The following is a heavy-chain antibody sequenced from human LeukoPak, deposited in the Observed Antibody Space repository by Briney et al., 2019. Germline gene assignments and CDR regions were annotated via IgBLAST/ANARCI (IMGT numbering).Heavy chain of an antibody. D-gene: IGHD2-2*01. CDR1: GGTFSSYA. V-gene: IGHV1-69*05. Sequence: SVKVSCKASGGTFSSYAISWVRQAPGQGLEWMGGVIPIFGKANYAQKFQGRVTITTDESTSTAYMELSSLRSEDTAVYYCARNRHSTLGNYYFDYWGQGTLVTVSS. J-gene: IGHJ4*02. CDR3: ARNRHSTLGNYYFDY. CDR2: VIPIFGKA.